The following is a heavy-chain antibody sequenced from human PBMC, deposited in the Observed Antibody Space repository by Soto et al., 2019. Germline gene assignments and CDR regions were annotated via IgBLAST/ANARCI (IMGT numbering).Heavy chain of an antibody. CDR1: GGSISSGGYY. Sequence: QVQLQESGPGLVKPSQTLSLTCTVSGGSISSGGYYWSWIRQHPGKGLEWIGYIYYSGSTYYNPSLKSRVPISVDTSKTQCSLKLSSVTAADTAVYYCARELRFGEDYYGMDVWGQGTTVTVSS. D-gene: IGHD3-10*01. J-gene: IGHJ6*02. CDR3: ARELRFGEDYYGMDV. V-gene: IGHV4-31*03. CDR2: IYYSGST.